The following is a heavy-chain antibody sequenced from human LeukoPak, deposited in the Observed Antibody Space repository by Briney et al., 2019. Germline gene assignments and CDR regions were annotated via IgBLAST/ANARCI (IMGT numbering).Heavy chain of an antibody. V-gene: IGHV4-39*02. Sequence: ASETLSLTCTVSGGSISSSSYYWGWIRQPPGKGLEWIGSIYYSGSTYYNPSLKSRVTISVDTSKNQFSLKLSSVTAADTAVYYCAREVEQQLFDYWGQGTLVAVSS. CDR3: AREVEQQLFDY. J-gene: IGHJ4*02. CDR2: IYYSGST. D-gene: IGHD6-13*01. CDR1: GGSISSSSYY.